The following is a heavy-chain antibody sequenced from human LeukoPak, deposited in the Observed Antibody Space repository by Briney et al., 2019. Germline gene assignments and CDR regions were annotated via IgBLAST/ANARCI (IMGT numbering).Heavy chain of an antibody. CDR2: ISGSGGST. Sequence: PGGSLRLSCGASGFTFSSYGMSWVRQAPGKGLEWVSVISGSGGSTYYADSVKGRFTISRDNSKNTLYLQMNSLRAEDTAVYYCAKDAFGELWYLVFDYWGQGTLVTVSS. CDR3: AKDAFGELWYLVFDY. V-gene: IGHV3-23*01. CDR1: GFTFSSYG. D-gene: IGHD3-10*01. J-gene: IGHJ4*02.